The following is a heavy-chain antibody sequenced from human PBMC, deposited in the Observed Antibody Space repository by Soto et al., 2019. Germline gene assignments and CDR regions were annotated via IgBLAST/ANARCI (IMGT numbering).Heavy chain of an antibody. CDR1: GYSFTNYW. Sequence: GESLKISCKGSGYSFTNYWIHWVRQMAGKGLEWMGRIDPDDSYTNYSPSFQGHVTISVDKSISTAYLQWSSLQASDTAIYYCARLPPPTYCSGSTCSGYWGQGTLVTVSS. V-gene: IGHV5-10-1*01. D-gene: IGHD2-15*01. CDR2: IDPDDSYT. J-gene: IGHJ4*02. CDR3: ARLPPPTYCSGSTCSGY.